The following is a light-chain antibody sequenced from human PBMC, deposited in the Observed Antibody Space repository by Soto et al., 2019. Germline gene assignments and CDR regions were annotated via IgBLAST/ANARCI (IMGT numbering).Light chain of an antibody. CDR1: SSNIGSNT. CDR3: AAWDYSLNGHVV. V-gene: IGLV1-44*01. J-gene: IGLJ2*01. CDR2: SNN. Sequence: QSVLTQPPSASGTPGQRVTICCSGSSSNIGSNTVNWYQHLQGTAPNLLIYSNNQRPSGVPDRFSGSQSGTSAALAISGLQSEDEANYYCAAWDYSLNGHVVFGGGTKLTVL.